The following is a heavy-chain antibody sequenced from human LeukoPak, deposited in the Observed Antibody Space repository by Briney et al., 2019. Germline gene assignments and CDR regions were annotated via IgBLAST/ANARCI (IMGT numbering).Heavy chain of an antibody. Sequence: GASVKVSCKASGYTFTGYYMHWVRQAPGQGLEWMGWINPNSGGTNYAQKFQGRVTMTRDTSISTAYMELSRLRSDDTAVYYCARDYDILTGSYYMDVWGKGTTVTVSS. D-gene: IGHD3-9*01. CDR3: ARDYDILTGSYYMDV. J-gene: IGHJ6*03. V-gene: IGHV1-2*02. CDR1: GYTFTGYY. CDR2: INPNSGGT.